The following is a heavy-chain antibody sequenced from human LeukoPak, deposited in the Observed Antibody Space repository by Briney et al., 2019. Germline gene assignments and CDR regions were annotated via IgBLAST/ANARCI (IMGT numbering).Heavy chain of an antibody. CDR2: ISGSGGGT. V-gene: IGHV3-23*01. CDR3: VQEGPRGLAFDV. CDR1: GVTFSSYV. J-gene: IGHJ3*01. Sequence: GRSLRLSCEASGVTFSSYVMSWVRQAPGKGPEWVSGISGSGGGTYYADFVKGRFAISRDNSKNTLYLQMNSLRAEDSALYYCVQEGPRGLAFDVWGQGTRVTVSS.